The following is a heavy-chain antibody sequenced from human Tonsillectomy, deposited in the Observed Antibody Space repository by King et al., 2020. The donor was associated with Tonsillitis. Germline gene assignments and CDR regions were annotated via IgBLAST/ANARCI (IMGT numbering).Heavy chain of an antibody. D-gene: IGHD4-17*01. V-gene: IGHV4-59*01. Sequence: QLQESGPGLVKPSETLSLTCTVSGGSISNYYWSWVRQPPGKGLEWIGYIYYSGSTTYNPSLKSRVTISVDTSKNQFPLKLSSVTAADTAVYYCARDDGDQFDYWGQGTLVTVSS. CDR3: ARDDGDQFDY. J-gene: IGHJ4*02. CDR1: GGSISNYY. CDR2: IYYSGST.